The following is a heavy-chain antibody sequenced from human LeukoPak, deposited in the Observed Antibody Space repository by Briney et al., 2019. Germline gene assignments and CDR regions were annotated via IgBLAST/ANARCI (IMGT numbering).Heavy chain of an antibody. CDR3: ARGYSSGWYWGDAFDI. J-gene: IGHJ3*02. V-gene: IGHV1-69*04. CDR1: GGTFSSYA. CDR2: IIPILGIA. Sequence: SVKVSCKVSGGTFSSYAISWVRQARGQGLEWMGRIIPILGIANYAQKFQGRVTITADKSTSTAYMELSSLRSEDKAVSYCARGYSSGWYWGDAFDIWGQGTMVTVSS. D-gene: IGHD6-19*01.